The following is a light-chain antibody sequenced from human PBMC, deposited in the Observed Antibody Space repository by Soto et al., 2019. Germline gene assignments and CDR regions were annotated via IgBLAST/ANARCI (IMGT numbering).Light chain of an antibody. J-gene: IGKJ4*01. V-gene: IGKV3-11*01. CDR3: QHRSHWPPGAT. CDR1: QIVSPS. Sequence: EVVLTQSPAPLSLSPGERATLSCRAGQIVSPSLAGSQHKPGRAPRLLIYDASIRATGTPARFSGGGSGTDFTLTISSLAPEDLAVYYCQHRSHWPPGATFGGGTKVEIK. CDR2: DAS.